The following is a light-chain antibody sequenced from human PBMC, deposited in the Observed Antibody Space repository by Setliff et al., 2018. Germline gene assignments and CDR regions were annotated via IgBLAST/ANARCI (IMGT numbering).Light chain of an antibody. Sequence: QSALTQPASVSGSPGQSITFSCTGSSSDVGGYDYVSWYQQYPGKAPKLLIYDVTNRPSGVSNRFSGSKSGNTASLTISGLQAEDEAEYFCSSYTVGSTLSVFGTGTKVTVL. J-gene: IGLJ1*01. CDR3: SSYTVGSTLSV. V-gene: IGLV2-14*03. CDR2: DVT. CDR1: SSDVGGYDY.